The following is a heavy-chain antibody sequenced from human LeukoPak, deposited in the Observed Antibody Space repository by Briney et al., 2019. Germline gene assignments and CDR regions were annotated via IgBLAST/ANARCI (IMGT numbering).Heavy chain of an antibody. CDR1: GYTFTGQF. CDR2: IDPPSGAP. V-gene: IGHV1-2*02. J-gene: IGHJ4*02. Sequence: GASVKVSCKASGYTFTGQFIHWLRQAPGQGPEWMGWIDPPSGAPHYAPKFQDRVTMTRDTSIATAYLEVHRLKSDDTAVYYCARSGFSTGFYLDFWGQGTLISVSS. CDR3: ARSGFSTGFYLDF. D-gene: IGHD6-19*01.